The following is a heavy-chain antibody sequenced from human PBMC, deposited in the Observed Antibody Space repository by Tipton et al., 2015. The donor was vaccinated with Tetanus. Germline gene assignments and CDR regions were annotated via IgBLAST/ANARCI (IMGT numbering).Heavy chain of an antibody. D-gene: IGHD5-12*01. J-gene: IGHJ4*02. CDR1: GGSVRSGDYQ. V-gene: IGHV4-61*08. CDR2: ISNSGRT. CDR3: ARADYNLARKGPFDS. Sequence: TLSLTCTVSGGSVRSGDYQWNWIRQSPRKGLEWLAYISNSGRTNSNYDLKSRISISRDTSKNQFFLSLTSVTAADTAVYYCARADYNLARKGPFDSWGQGAQVIVS.